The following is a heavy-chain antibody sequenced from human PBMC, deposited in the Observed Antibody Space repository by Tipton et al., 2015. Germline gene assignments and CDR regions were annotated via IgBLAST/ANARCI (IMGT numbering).Heavy chain of an antibody. D-gene: IGHD1-26*01. V-gene: IGHV6-1*01. CDR1: GDSVSSNSAA. Sequence: GLVKPSQTLSLTCAISGDSVSSNSAAWNWIRQSPSRGLEWLGNTYYRSKWYSDYAVSVKSRITINSDTSKNQFSLQLNSVTPEDTAVYYCARVGAGQLTSTPGGFDYWGQGTLVTVSS. CDR2: TYYRSKWYS. J-gene: IGHJ4*02. CDR3: ARVGAGQLTSTPGGFDY.